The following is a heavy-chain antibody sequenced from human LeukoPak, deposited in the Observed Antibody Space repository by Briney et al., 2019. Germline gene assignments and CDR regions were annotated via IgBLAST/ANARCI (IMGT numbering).Heavy chain of an antibody. V-gene: IGHV1-24*01. CDR2: VDPEDGET. CDR3: ATHPVGAVPGY. J-gene: IGHJ4*02. CDR1: GYTLTELS. D-gene: IGHD1-26*01. Sequence: GASVKVSCKVSGYTLTELSMHWVRQAPGRGLEWMGRVDPEDGETIYAEKFQGRVTITADTSTDTAYMELSSLRSEDTAVYYCATHPVGAVPGYWGQGTLVTVSS.